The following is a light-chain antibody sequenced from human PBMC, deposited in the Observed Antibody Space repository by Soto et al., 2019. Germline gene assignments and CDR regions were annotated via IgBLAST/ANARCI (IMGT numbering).Light chain of an antibody. Sequence: DIQMTQCPSTLSASVGDRVTIACGASQSISSWLAWYQQKPGKAPKLLIYDASSLESGVPSRFSGSGSGTEFTLTLSSLQPDDFATYHCQQYNSYSRTFGQGTKVDI. CDR1: QSISSW. J-gene: IGKJ1*01. CDR3: QQYNSYSRT. V-gene: IGKV1-5*01. CDR2: DAS.